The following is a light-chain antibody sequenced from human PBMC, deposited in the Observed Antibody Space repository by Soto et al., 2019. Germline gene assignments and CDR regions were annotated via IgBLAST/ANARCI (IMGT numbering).Light chain of an antibody. V-gene: IGLV1-44*01. J-gene: IGLJ2*01. Sequence: QSVLTQPPSASGTPGQRVTISCSGSSSNIGGHTVNWYQQLPGTAPKLLIYNNNQRPSGVPDRFSGSKSGTSASLAISGLQSEDEADYYCAAWHDSLNGPVFGGGTKVTVL. CDR2: NNN. CDR3: AAWHDSLNGPV. CDR1: SSNIGGHT.